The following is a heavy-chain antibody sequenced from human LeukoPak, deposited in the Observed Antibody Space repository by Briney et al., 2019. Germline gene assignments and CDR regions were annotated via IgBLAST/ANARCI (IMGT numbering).Heavy chain of an antibody. CDR3: ARERLLEPPDY. V-gene: IGHV4-59*01. D-gene: IGHD1-1*01. CDR2: IYYSGST. CDR1: GGSISSYY. Sequence: PSETLSLTCTVSGGSISSYYWSWIRQPPGKGLEWIGYIYYSGSTNYNPSLKSRVTISVDTSKNQFSLKLSSVTAADTAVYYCARERLLEPPDYWGQGTPVTVSS. J-gene: IGHJ4*02.